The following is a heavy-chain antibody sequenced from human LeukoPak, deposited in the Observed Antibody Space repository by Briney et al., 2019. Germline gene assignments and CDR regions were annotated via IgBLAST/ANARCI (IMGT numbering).Heavy chain of an antibody. CDR3: ARVVVVVPAAIWGGSYYYYYYMDV. Sequence: SQTLSLTCAVYGGSFSGYYWSWIRQPPGKGREWVGEINHSGSTNYNPSLKSRVTISVDTSKNQFSLQLSSVTAADTAVYYCARVVVVVPAAIWGGSYYYYYYMDVWGKGTTVTVSS. CDR1: GGSFSGYY. CDR2: INHSGST. D-gene: IGHD2-2*02. V-gene: IGHV4-34*01. J-gene: IGHJ6*03.